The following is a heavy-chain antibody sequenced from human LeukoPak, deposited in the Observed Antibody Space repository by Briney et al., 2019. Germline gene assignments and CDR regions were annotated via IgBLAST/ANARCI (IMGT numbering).Heavy chain of an antibody. CDR1: GDSVSSNSAA. D-gene: IGHD6-13*01. J-gene: IGHJ4*02. V-gene: IGHV6-1*01. CDR3: ARAAPGSWYVGYYFDY. Sequence: QTLSLTCAISGDSVSSNSAAWNWIRQSPSRGLEWLGRTYYRSKWYNDYAVSVKSRITINPDTSKNQFSLQLNSVTPEDTAVYYCARAAPGSWYVGYYFDYWGQGTLVTVSS. CDR2: TYYRSKWYN.